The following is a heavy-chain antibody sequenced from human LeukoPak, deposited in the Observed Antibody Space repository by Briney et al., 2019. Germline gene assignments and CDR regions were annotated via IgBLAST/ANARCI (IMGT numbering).Heavy chain of an antibody. CDR3: ARGGHSGYEGLKDY. V-gene: IGHV3-30-3*01. CDR2: ISYDGSNK. D-gene: IGHD5-12*01. CDR1: GFTFSSYA. J-gene: IGHJ4*02. Sequence: QPGRSLRLSCAASGFTFSSYAMHWVRQAPGKGLEWVAVISYDGSNKYYADSVKGRFTISRDNSKNTLYLQMNSLRAEDTAVYYCARGGHSGYEGLKDYWGQGTLVTVSS.